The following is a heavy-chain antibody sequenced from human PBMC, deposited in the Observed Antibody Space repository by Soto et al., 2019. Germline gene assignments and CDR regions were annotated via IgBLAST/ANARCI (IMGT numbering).Heavy chain of an antibody. CDR2: IKEDGSEK. D-gene: IGHD3-16*02. Sequence: EVQLVESGGGLVQPGGSLRLSCADTGFILRNYWMSWVRQAPGMGLQWVASIKEDGSEKYYVDPVKGLFTISRENAKNSLYLPMNSLRVEDTAVYYCARYRSLDPWGQGILVTVSS. CDR1: GFILRNYW. J-gene: IGHJ5*02. V-gene: IGHV3-7*03. CDR3: ARYRSLDP.